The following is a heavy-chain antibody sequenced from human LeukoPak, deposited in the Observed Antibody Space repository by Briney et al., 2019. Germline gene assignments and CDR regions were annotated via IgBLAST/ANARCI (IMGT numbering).Heavy chain of an antibody. V-gene: IGHV1-69*06. J-gene: IGHJ6*03. CDR1: GYTFTNYD. D-gene: IGHD5-18*01. Sequence: ASVKVSCKASGYTFTNYDINWVRQATGQGLEWMGGIIPIFGTANYAQKFQGRVTITADKSTSTAYMELSSLRSEDTAVYYCARSDTAMGPGSYYYYMDVWGKGTTVTVSS. CDR3: ARSDTAMGPGSYYYYMDV. CDR2: IIPIFGTA.